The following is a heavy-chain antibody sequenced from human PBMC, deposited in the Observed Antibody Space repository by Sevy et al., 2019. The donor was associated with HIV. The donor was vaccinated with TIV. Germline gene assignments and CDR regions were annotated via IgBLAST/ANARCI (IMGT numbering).Heavy chain of an antibody. CDR1: GFTFSIYS. D-gene: IGHD2-8*01. CDR2: ISSSSSYI. V-gene: IGHV3-21*01. CDR3: ARDSDAENAFDI. J-gene: IGHJ3*02. Sequence: GGSLRLSCAASGFTFSIYSMNWVRQAPGKGLEWVSSISSSSSYIYYTDSLKGRFTISRDNAKNSLYLQMNGLRAEDTAVYYCARDSDAENAFDIWGQWTTVTVSS.